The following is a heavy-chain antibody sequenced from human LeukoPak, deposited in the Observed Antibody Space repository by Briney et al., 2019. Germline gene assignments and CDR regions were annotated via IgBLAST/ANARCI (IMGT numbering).Heavy chain of an antibody. V-gene: IGHV3-21*01. J-gene: IGHJ4*02. CDR1: GFTFSSYS. CDR2: ISSSSNYI. CDR3: ARVLEYSSPPDY. Sequence: GGSLRLSCAASGFTFSSYSMNWVRQAPGKGLEWVSSISSSSNYIYYADSVKGRFTISRDNAKNSLYLQMNSLRAEDTAAYYCARVLEYSSPPDYWGQGTLVTVSS. D-gene: IGHD6-6*01.